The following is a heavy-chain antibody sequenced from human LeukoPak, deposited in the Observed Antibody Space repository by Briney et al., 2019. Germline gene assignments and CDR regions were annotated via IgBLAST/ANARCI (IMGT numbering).Heavy chain of an antibody. CDR1: GGCISPGGYY. Sequence: SQTLSLTCTVSGGCISPGGYYWSWIRQPPGKGLEWIGSIYYSGTTDYNPSLRSRVTISIDGSKNLFSVNLSSVTAADTAVYFCARRFNSVWYFDYWGQGTLVTVSS. J-gene: IGHJ4*02. CDR2: IYYSGTT. CDR3: ARRFNSVWYFDY. V-gene: IGHV4-30-4*08. D-gene: IGHD6-19*01.